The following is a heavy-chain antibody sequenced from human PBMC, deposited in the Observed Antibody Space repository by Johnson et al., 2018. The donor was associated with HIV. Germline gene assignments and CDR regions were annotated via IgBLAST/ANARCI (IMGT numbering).Heavy chain of an antibody. Sequence: EQLVESGGGVVRPGGSLRLSCEGSGFRFDDYGMSWVRQAPGKGLDWVSGVNWNGGRTGYADSVKGRFTISRDNAKNSLYLQMNSLRAEDTTVYYCARLRAEAQFDAFDIWGQGTMVTDS. D-gene: IGHD5-24*01. CDR2: VNWNGGRT. J-gene: IGHJ3*02. CDR1: GFRFDDYG. CDR3: ARLRAEAQFDAFDI. V-gene: IGHV3-20*04.